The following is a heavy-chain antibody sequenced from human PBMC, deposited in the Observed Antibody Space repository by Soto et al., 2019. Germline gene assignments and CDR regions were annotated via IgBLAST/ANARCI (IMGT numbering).Heavy chain of an antibody. Sequence: SETLSLTCAVSGGSISSGGYSWSWIRQPPGKGLEWIGYIYHSGSTYYNPSLKSRVTISVDTSKNQFSLKLSSVTAADTAVYYCARGGVPIYSRYSSGWSRGAFDIWGQGTMVTVSS. CDR1: GGSISSGGYS. J-gene: IGHJ3*02. D-gene: IGHD6-19*01. V-gene: IGHV4-30-2*01. CDR3: ARGGVPIYSRYSSGWSRGAFDI. CDR2: IYHSGST.